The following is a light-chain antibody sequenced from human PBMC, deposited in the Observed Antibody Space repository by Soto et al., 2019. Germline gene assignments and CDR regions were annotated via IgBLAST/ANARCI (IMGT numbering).Light chain of an antibody. J-gene: IGLJ1*01. CDR2: YDS. CDR1: NIGSKS. Sequence: SYELTQPPSVSVAPGKTARITCGGNNIGSKSVHWYQQKPGQAPVLVIYYDSERPSGIPERFSGSNSGNTATLTNSRVEAGDEADYYCQVWDSSSDHYVFGTGTKLTVL. V-gene: IGLV3-21*04. CDR3: QVWDSSSDHYV.